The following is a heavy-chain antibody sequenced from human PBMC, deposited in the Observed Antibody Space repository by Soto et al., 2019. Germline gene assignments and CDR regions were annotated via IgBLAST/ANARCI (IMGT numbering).Heavy chain of an antibody. J-gene: IGHJ4*02. Sequence: EVQLLESGGGLVQPGGSLRLSCAASGFTFSSYAMSWVRQAPGKGLEWVSAISGSGGSTYYADSVKGRFTISRDNSKNTLYLQMTSRRAEDTAVYYCAKLSSLVVVVAAQDYWGQGTLVTVSS. CDR1: GFTFSSYA. V-gene: IGHV3-23*01. D-gene: IGHD2-15*01. CDR2: ISGSGGST. CDR3: AKLSSLVVVVAAQDY.